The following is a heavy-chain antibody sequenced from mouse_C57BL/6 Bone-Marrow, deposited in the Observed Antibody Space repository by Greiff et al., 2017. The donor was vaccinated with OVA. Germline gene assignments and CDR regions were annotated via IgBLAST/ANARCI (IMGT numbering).Heavy chain of an antibody. V-gene: IGHV2-5*01. CDR2: IWRGGST. Sequence: VHLVESGPGLVQPSQSLSITCTVSGFSLTSYGVHWVRQSPGKGLEWLGVIWRGGSTDYNAAFMSRLSITKDNSKSQVFFKMNSLQADDTAIYYCAKNRLRYYAMDYWGQGTSVTVSS. CDR3: AKNRLRYYAMDY. J-gene: IGHJ4*01. CDR1: GFSLTSYG. D-gene: IGHD1-1*01.